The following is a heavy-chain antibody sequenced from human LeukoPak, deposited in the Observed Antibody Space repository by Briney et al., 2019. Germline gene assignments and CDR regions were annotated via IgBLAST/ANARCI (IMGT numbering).Heavy chain of an antibody. CDR1: GYIFTSYW. CDR2: IYPGDSDT. Sequence: GESLKISCKCSGYIFTSYWIGWVRPLPGKGLEWMGIIYPGDSDTRYSPSFQGQVTISADKSISTAYLQWSSLKASDTAMYYCARRAMVCFDYWGQGTLITVSS. V-gene: IGHV5-51*01. CDR3: ARRAMVCFDY. J-gene: IGHJ4*02. D-gene: IGHD5-18*01.